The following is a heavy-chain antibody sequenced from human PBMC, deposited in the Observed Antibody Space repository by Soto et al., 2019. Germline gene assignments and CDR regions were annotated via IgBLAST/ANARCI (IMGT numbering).Heavy chain of an antibody. CDR2: INTGNGNT. CDR3: ARAISGYVT. V-gene: IGHV1-3*04. CDR1: GITYTTYA. D-gene: IGHD5-12*01. J-gene: IGHJ5*02. Sequence: QVQLVQSGAEVKKPGASVKVSCKASGITYTTYAIHRVRQAPGQGLEWMGWINTGNGNTRYSQRFQGRVTLTTDTSASTAYMDLSSLTSEDTAVYYCARAISGYVTWGQGTLITVSS.